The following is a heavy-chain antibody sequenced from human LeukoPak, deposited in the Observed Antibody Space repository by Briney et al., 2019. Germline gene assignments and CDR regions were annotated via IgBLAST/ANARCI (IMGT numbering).Heavy chain of an antibody. CDR1: GFTFKTYA. D-gene: IGHD6-19*01. Sequence: GGSLRLSCAASGFTFKTYAMNWVRQVPGKGPEWVSSMSGSGSSTDYADSVKGRFTISRDNSKNTLYLQMNSLRAEDTDLYYCAKDAQGLVRGGIYFDFWGQGSLVTVSS. CDR2: MSGSGSST. CDR3: AKDAQGLVRGGIYFDF. V-gene: IGHV3-23*01. J-gene: IGHJ4*02.